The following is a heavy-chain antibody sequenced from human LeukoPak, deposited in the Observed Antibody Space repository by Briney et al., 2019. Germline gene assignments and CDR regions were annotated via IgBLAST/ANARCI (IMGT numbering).Heavy chain of an antibody. Sequence: GGSLRLSCAASGFTFKNYWMTWGRQAPGKGLEWVANINQDGSEKYYVDSVEGRFTISRDNAKNSLYMQMNSLRAEDTAVYYCARDMYYGSGSPTADYWGQGTLVTVSS. CDR3: ARDMYYGSGSPTADY. J-gene: IGHJ4*02. CDR2: INQDGSEK. V-gene: IGHV3-7*04. D-gene: IGHD3-10*01. CDR1: GFTFKNYW.